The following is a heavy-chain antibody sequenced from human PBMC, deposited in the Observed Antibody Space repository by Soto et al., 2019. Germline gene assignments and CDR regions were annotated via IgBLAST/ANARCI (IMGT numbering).Heavy chain of an antibody. D-gene: IGHD3-22*01. Sequence: ASVKVSCKASGYTFTSYYMHWVRQAPGQGLEWMGIINPSGGSTSYAQKFQGRVTMTRDTSTSTVYMELSSLRSEDTAVYYCARAFGDSSGYYWGDAFDIWGQGTMVTVS. J-gene: IGHJ3*02. V-gene: IGHV1-46*01. CDR2: INPSGGST. CDR3: ARAFGDSSGYYWGDAFDI. CDR1: GYTFTSYY.